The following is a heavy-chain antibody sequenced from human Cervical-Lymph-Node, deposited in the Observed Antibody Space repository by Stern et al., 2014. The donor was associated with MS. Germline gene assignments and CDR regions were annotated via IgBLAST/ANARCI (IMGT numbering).Heavy chain of an antibody. Sequence: VQLVQSGVEVKKHWASVKVSCTASGYNFTNYGITWVRQAPGQGLEWMGWISTYNGNPTYAQKFQGRVTMTTDTATNTAYLELRSLTQDDTAVFYCAREAAARSFDFWGQGTLVTVSS. J-gene: IGHJ4*02. CDR1: GYNFTNYG. CDR2: ISTYNGNP. V-gene: IGHV1-18*01. D-gene: IGHD6-6*01. CDR3: AREAAARSFDF.